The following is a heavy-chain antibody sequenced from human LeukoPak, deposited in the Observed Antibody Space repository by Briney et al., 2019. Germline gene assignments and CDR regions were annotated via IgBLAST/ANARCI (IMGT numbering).Heavy chain of an antibody. CDR3: ARDRKWEIRNYNYYGLDV. Sequence: GGSLRLSCAASGFTVTNNYMTWVRQAPGKGPEWVSVIYSGGSTYYADSLEGRFTISRDNSKNTLYLQMNSLSVEDTAVYYCARDRKWEIRNYNYYGLDVWGQGTTVTVSS. CDR2: IYSGGST. CDR1: GFTVTNNY. D-gene: IGHD1-26*01. J-gene: IGHJ6*02. V-gene: IGHV3-53*05.